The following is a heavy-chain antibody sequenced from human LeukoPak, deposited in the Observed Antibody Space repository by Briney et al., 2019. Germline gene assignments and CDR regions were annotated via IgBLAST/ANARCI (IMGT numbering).Heavy chain of an antibody. CDR2: ISGSGRT. CDR1: EFTFSNYA. V-gene: IGHV3-23*01. J-gene: IGHJ4*02. D-gene: IGHD5-12*01. Sequence: GGSLRLSCAAPEFTFSNYAMSWVRQAPGKGLEWVSGISGSGRTYDTDSVKGRFTISRDKSKNMLYLQMNNLRVEDTALYYCRVATIGDSDYWGQGALVTVSS. CDR3: RVATIGDSDY.